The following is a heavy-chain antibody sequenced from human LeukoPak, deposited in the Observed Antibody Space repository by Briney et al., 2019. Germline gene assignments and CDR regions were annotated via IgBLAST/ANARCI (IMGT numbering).Heavy chain of an antibody. Sequence: ASVKVSCKASGYTFTSYGIGWVRQAPGQGLEWMGGIIPISGTTNYAQNFQGRVTITADESTTTAYMELASLRFDDTAVYYCARFDPGVHPGDYWGQGTLVTVSS. J-gene: IGHJ4*02. CDR3: ARFDPGVHPGDY. CDR1: GYTFTSYG. V-gene: IGHV1-69*13. CDR2: IIPISGTT. D-gene: IGHD3-10*01.